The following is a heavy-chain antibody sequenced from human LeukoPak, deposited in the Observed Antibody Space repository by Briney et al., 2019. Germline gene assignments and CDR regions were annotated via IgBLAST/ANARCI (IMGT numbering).Heavy chain of an antibody. Sequence: GESLKISYKGSGYSFTSYWIGWVRQMPGKGLEWMGIIYPGDCDTRYSPSFQGQVTISADNSISTAYLQWSSLKASDTAMYYCARLELERPAGYYFDYWGQGTLVTVSS. J-gene: IGHJ4*02. D-gene: IGHD1-1*01. CDR1: GYSFTSYW. V-gene: IGHV5-51*01. CDR3: ARLELERPAGYYFDY. CDR2: IYPGDCDT.